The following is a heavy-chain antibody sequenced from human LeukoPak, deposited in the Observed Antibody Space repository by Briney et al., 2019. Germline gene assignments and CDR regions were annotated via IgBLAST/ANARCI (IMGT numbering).Heavy chain of an antibody. J-gene: IGHJ6*03. CDR3: ARQSAIFALHYYYMDV. Sequence: SETLSLTCTVSGSSISSSSYYWGWIRQPPGKGLEWIGSIYYSGSTYYNPSLKSRVTISVDTSKNQFSLKLSSVTAADTAVYYCARQSAIFALHYYYMDVWGKGTTVTVSS. V-gene: IGHV4-39*01. CDR2: IYYSGST. D-gene: IGHD3-3*01. CDR1: GSSISSSSYY.